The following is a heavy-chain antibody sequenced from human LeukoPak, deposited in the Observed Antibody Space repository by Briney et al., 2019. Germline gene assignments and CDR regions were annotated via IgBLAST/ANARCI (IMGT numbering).Heavy chain of an antibody. J-gene: IGHJ4*02. CDR3: ARITDSYGYFDY. D-gene: IGHD5-18*01. Sequence: TSGTLSLTCTVSGGSISSSSYYWGWIRQPPGKGLEWIGSIYYSGSTYYNPSLKSRVTISVDTSKNQFSLKLSSVTAADTAVYYCARITDSYGYFDYWGQGTLVTVSS. CDR2: IYYSGST. CDR1: GGSISSSSYY. V-gene: IGHV4-39*07.